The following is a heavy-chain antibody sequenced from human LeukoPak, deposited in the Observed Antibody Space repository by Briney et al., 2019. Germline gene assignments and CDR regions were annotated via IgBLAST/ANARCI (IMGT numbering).Heavy chain of an antibody. J-gene: IGHJ4*02. V-gene: IGHV3-20*04. CDR3: ARDPYASSSPSRN. CDR1: GFTFDDYG. D-gene: IGHD3-22*01. CDR2: INWNGGST. Sequence: GGSLRLSCAASGFTFDDYGMSWVRQAPGKGLEWVSGINWNGGSTGYADSVKGRFTISRDNAKNSLYLQMSSLRVEDTAVYYCARDPYASSSPSRNWGQGTLVTVSS.